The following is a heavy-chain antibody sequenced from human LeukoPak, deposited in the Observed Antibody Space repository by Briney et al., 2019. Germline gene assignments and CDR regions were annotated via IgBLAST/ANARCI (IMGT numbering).Heavy chain of an antibody. CDR3: ARELGRNAFDI. CDR1: GYTFTDNH. V-gene: IGHV1-2*02. D-gene: IGHD7-27*01. J-gene: IGHJ3*02. Sequence: ASVKVSCKASGYTFTDNHMYWIRQAPGQGPECMGWINPNSGGTDYAQKFQGRITMTRDTSISTAYMELSRLTSDDTAIYFCARELGRNAFDIWGQGTMVTVSP. CDR2: INPNSGGT.